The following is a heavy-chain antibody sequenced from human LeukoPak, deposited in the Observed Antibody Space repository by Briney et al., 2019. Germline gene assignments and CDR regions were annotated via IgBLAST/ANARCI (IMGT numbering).Heavy chain of an antibody. V-gene: IGHV3-30*02. CDR2: IRYDGSNK. J-gene: IGHJ3*02. D-gene: IGHD3-22*01. CDR1: GFTFSTYN. Sequence: GGSLRLSCAASGFTFSTYNMNWVRQAPGKGLEWVAFIRYDGSNKYYADSVKGRFTISRDNSKNTLYLQMNSLRAEDTAVYYCAKEGEGHYYDSSGYYHDAFDIWGQGTMVTVSS. CDR3: AKEGEGHYYDSSGYYHDAFDI.